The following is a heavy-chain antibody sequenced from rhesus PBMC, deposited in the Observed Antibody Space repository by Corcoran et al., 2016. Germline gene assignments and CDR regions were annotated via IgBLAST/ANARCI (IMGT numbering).Heavy chain of an antibody. CDR3: SKGSDTVNTIFDF. Sequence: EVQLVESGGGLVQPGGSLTLSCEGSGFTFSNYYIPGVRQAQGKGLEWVGLTRNKANGYTTEYTTAVKGRFTISRDDSKNTLYLQMSSLRTEDTALYYCSKGSDTVNTIFDFWGPGVLVTVSS. CDR1: GFTFSNYY. V-gene: IGHV3-13*01. J-gene: IGHJ4*01. D-gene: IGHD4-23*01. CDR2: TRNKANGYTT.